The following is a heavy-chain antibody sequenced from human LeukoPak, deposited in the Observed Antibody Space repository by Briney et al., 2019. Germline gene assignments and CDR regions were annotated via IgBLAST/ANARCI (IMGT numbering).Heavy chain of an antibody. CDR2: ISWNSGSI. V-gene: IGHV3-9*01. J-gene: IGHJ4*02. CDR3: ARGADYDSSPNYFDY. CDR1: GFTFDDYA. Sequence: GGSLRLSCAASGFTFDDYAMHWVRQAPGKGLEWVSGISWNSGSIGYADSVKGRFTISRDNAKNSLYLQMNSLRAEDTALYYCARGADYDSSPNYFDYWGQGTLVTVSP. D-gene: IGHD3-22*01.